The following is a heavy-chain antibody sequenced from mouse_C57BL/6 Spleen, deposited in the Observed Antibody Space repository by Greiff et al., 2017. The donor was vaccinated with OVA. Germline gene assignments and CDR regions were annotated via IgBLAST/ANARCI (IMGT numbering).Heavy chain of an antibody. V-gene: IGHV2-5*01. J-gene: IGHJ1*03. CDR3: AKPVTTLVADWYFDV. CDR2: IWRGGST. D-gene: IGHD1-1*01. Sequence: VQLQESGPGLVQPSQSLSITCTVSGFSLTSYGVHWVRQSPGKGLEWLGVIWRGGSTDYNAAFMSRLSITKDNSKSQVFFKMNSLQADDTAIYYGAKPVTTLVADWYFDVWGTGTTVTVSS. CDR1: GFSLTSYG.